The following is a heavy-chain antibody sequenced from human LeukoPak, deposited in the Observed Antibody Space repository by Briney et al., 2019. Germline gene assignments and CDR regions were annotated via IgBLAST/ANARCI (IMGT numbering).Heavy chain of an antibody. D-gene: IGHD4-23*01. CDR2: IYSSGST. Sequence: SETLSLTCTVSGGSINSYYWSWIRQPAGKRLEWIGRIYSSGSTNYNPSLKSRVSMSVDTSKNQFSLKLTSVTAADTAVYYCARGGKATVVTMWGQGILVTVSS. V-gene: IGHV4-4*07. CDR3: ARGGKATVVTM. CDR1: GGSINSYY. J-gene: IGHJ4*02.